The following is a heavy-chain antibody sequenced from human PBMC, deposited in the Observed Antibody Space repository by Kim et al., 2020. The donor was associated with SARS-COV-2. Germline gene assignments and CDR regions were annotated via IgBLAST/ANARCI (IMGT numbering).Heavy chain of an antibody. J-gene: IGHJ5*02. CDR2: ISGSGGST. D-gene: IGHD2-15*01. V-gene: IGHV3-23*01. Sequence: GGSLRLSCAASGFTFSSYAMSWVRQAPGKGLEWVSAISGSGGSTYYADSVKGRFTISRDNSKNTLYLQMNSLRAEDTAVYYCAKARGDCSGGSCYPSWFDPWGQGTLVTVSS. CDR3: AKARGDCSGGSCYPSWFDP. CDR1: GFTFSSYA.